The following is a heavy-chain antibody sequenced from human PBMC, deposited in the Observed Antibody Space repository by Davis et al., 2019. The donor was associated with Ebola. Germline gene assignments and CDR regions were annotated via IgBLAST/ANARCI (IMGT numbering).Heavy chain of an antibody. J-gene: IGHJ4*02. CDR2: INTYNGNT. CDR3: ARVGVDYGDFSLDY. Sequence: ASVKVSCKASGYTFIRYAISWVRQAPGQGLEWMGWINTYNGNTNYAQKLQGRVTMTTDTSTSTAYMELRRLRSDDTAVYYCARVGVDYGDFSLDYWGQGTLVTVSS. V-gene: IGHV1-18*01. D-gene: IGHD4-17*01. CDR1: GYTFIRYA.